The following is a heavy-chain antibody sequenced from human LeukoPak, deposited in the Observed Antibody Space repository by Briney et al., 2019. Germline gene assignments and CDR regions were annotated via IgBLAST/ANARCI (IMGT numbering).Heavy chain of an antibody. D-gene: IGHD5-18*01. Sequence: PSETLSLTCTVSGGSISSNSYYWGWIRQPPGKGLEWIGSIYYSGSTYYNPSLKSRVTISVDTSKNQFSLKLSSVTAADTAVYYCAIPRGYSYGYGEDYWGQGTLVTVSS. V-gene: IGHV4-39*01. CDR3: AIPRGYSYGYGEDY. CDR2: IYYSGST. J-gene: IGHJ4*02. CDR1: GGSISSNSYY.